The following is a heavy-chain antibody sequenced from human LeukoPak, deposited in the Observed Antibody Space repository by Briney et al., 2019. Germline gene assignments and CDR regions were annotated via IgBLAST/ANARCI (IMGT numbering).Heavy chain of an antibody. CDR3: AKSSNMVRGVIITRPPDY. J-gene: IGHJ4*02. CDR1: GFTFSSYA. CDR2: ISGSGGST. D-gene: IGHD3-10*01. V-gene: IGHV3-23*01. Sequence: GGSLRLSCAASGFTFSSYAMSWVRQAPGKGLEWVSAISGSGGSTYYADSVKGRFTISRDNSKNTLHLQMDSLRAEDTAVYYCAKSSNMVRGVIITRPPDYWGQGTLVTVSS.